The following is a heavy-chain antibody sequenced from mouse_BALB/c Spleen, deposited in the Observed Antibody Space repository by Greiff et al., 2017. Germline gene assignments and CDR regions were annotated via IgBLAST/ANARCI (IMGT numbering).Heavy chain of an antibody. Sequence: EVKLVESGGGLVQPGGSRKLSCAASGFTFSSFGMHWVRQAPEKGLEWVAYISSGSSTIYYADTVKGRFTISRDNPKNTLFLQMTSLRSEDTAMYYCARSDTTATSFAYWGQGTLVTVSA. V-gene: IGHV5-17*02. J-gene: IGHJ3*01. CDR1: GFTFSSFG. CDR3: ARSDTTATSFAY. D-gene: IGHD1-2*01. CDR2: ISSGSSTI.